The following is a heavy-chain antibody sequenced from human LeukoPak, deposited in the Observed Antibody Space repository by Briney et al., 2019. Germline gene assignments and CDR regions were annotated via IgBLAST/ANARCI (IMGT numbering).Heavy chain of an antibody. D-gene: IGHD3-10*01. V-gene: IGHV1-2*02. CDR1: GYTFTSYY. CDR3: ARAPLYYYGSGSLDY. CDR2: INPNSGGT. J-gene: IGHJ4*02. Sequence: ASVKVSCKASGYTFTSYYMHWARQAPGQGLEWMGWINPNSGGTNYAQKFQGRVTMTRDTSISTAYMELSRLRSDDTAVYYCARAPLYYYGSGSLDYWGQGTLVTVSS.